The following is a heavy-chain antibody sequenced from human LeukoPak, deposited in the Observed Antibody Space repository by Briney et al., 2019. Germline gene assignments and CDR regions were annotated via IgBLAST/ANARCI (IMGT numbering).Heavy chain of an antibody. D-gene: IGHD2-8*01. CDR2: IYYSGST. CDR1: GYSISSGYY. V-gene: IGHV4-38-2*02. J-gene: IGHJ4*02. Sequence: PSETLSLTCTVSGYSISSGYYWGWIRQPPGKGLDWIGSIYYSGSTYYNPSLKSRVTISVDTSKNQFSLKLSSVTAADTAVYYCARDPGYCTNGLCDYWGQGTLVTVSS. CDR3: ARDPGYCTNGLCDY.